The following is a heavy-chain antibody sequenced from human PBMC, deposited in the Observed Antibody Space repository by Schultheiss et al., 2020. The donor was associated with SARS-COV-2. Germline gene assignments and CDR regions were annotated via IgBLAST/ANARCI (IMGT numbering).Heavy chain of an antibody. V-gene: IGHV4-30-2*01. Sequence: SETLSLTCAVSGGSISSGGYSWSWIRQPPGKGLEWIGYIYHSGSTYYNPSLKSRVTISVDTSKNQFSLKLSSVTAADTAVYYCARVLVSATNNNYYYYGMDVWGQGTTVTVSS. CDR1: GGSISSGGYS. CDR2: IYHSGST. D-gene: IGHD1/OR15-1a*01. J-gene: IGHJ6*02. CDR3: ARVLVSATNNNYYYYGMDV.